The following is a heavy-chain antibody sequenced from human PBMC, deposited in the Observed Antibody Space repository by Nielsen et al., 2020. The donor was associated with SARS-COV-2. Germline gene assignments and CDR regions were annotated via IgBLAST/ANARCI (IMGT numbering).Heavy chain of an antibody. CDR3: ARGYCSGGSCYFDP. J-gene: IGHJ5*02. Sequence: SVKVSCKASGGTFSSYAISWVRQAPGQGLEWMGRIITILGIANYAQKFQGRVTITADKSTSTAYMELSSLRSEDTAVYYCARGYCSGGSCYFDPWGQGTLVTVSS. CDR2: IITILGIA. V-gene: IGHV1-69*04. CDR1: GGTFSSYA. D-gene: IGHD2-15*01.